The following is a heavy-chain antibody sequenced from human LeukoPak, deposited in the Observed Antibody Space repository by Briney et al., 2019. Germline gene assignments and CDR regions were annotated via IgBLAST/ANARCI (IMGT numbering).Heavy chain of an antibody. V-gene: IGHV3-23*01. CDR1: GFXFSNCA. CDR2: ISASGGST. CDR3: AKGASASRHFDY. D-gene: IGHD1-26*01. Sequence: GGSLRLSCAASGFXFSNCAMDWVRQAPGKGLEWVSDISASGGSTNYADAVKGRFTISRDNSKNTLYLQMNSLRAEDAAVYYCAKGASASRHFDYWGQGTLVTVSS. J-gene: IGHJ4*02.